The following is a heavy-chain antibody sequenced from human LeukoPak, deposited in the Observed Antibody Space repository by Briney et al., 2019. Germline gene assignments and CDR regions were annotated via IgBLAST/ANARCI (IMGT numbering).Heavy chain of an antibody. CDR1: GYSFTSYW. D-gene: IGHD3-10*01. CDR3: ARHTYGSGSYPDY. Sequence: GASLKISCKGSGYSFTSYWIGWVRQLPGKGLEWMGIIYPGDSDTRYGPSFQGQVTISADKSISTAYLQWSSLKASDTAMYYCARHTYGSGSYPDYWGQGTLVTVSS. V-gene: IGHV5-51*01. J-gene: IGHJ4*02. CDR2: IYPGDSDT.